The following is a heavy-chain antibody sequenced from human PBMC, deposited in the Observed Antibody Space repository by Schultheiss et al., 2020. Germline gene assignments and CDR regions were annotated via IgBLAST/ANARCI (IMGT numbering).Heavy chain of an antibody. J-gene: IGHJ4*02. Sequence: SETLSLTCAVYGGSFSGYYWSWIRQPPGKGLEWIGEINHSGSTHYNPSLKSRVTLSVDTSKNQFSLRLSSVTAADTAVYYCASYMTAVACFDYWGQGTLVTVSS. CDR1: GGSFSGYY. V-gene: IGHV4-34*01. CDR2: INHSGST. D-gene: IGHD4-23*01. CDR3: ASYMTAVACFDY.